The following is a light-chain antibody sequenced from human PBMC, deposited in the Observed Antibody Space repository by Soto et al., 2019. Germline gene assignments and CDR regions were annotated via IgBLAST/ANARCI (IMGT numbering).Light chain of an antibody. CDR2: YVT. V-gene: IGLV2-14*03. CDR1: SSDIGHYDY. J-gene: IGLJ1*01. Sequence: QSALTQPASVSGSPGQSITISCTGTSSDIGHYDYVSWYQQHPGKAPKLMIYYVTYRPSGLSNRYSGSKSGNSPCLTSSGLQADEEADYYCCSLTTSHTYVFGSGTKVTVL. CDR3: CSLTTSHTYV.